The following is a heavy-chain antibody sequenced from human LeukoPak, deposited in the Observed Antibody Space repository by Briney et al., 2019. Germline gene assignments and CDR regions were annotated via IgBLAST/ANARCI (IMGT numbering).Heavy chain of an antibody. J-gene: IGHJ4*02. V-gene: IGHV3-33*06. Sequence: GGSLRLSCVVSGFTFSRHTTHAMSWVRQAPGKGLAGVAVIWSDKSNKYYADSVRGRFTISRDDSRKTVYLQMEKMTAEDTAIYYCAKDAQRGFDYSNSLEYWGQGALVTVAS. D-gene: IGHD4-11*01. CDR2: IWSDKSNK. CDR1: GFTFSRHTTHA. CDR3: AKDAQRGFDYSNSLEY.